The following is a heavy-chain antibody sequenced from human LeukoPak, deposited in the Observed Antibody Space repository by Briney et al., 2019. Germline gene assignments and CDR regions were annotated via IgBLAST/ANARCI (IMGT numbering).Heavy chain of an antibody. J-gene: IGHJ3*02. V-gene: IGHV1-2*02. D-gene: IGHD3-16*02. CDR3: ARDLVTGRVIDVVDI. CDR2: INPTSGGT. Sequence: ASVKVSCKTFGYTFTDYYVHWVRQVPGQRLEWMGWINPTSGGTKYAQMFQGRVTMTRDTSINTVYMELSRLRYDDTAVYHCARDLVTGRVIDVVDIWGPGTKVTVSS. CDR1: GYTFTDYY.